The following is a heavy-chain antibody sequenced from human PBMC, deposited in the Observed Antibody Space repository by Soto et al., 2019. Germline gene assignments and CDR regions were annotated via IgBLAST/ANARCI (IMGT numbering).Heavy chain of an antibody. CDR3: AKDREYYDFWSGPEIFYYYYGMDV. CDR1: GFTFSSYG. J-gene: IGHJ6*02. D-gene: IGHD3-3*01. CDR2: ISYDGSNK. Sequence: PGGSLRLSCAASGFTFSSYGMHWVRQAPGKGLEWVAVISYDGSNKYYADSVKGRFTISRDNSKNTLYLQMNSLRAEDTAVYYCAKDREYYDFWSGPEIFYYYYGMDVWGQGTTVTVSS. V-gene: IGHV3-30*18.